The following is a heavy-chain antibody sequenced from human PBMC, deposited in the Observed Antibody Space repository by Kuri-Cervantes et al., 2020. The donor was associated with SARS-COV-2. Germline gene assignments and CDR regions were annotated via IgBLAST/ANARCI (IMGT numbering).Heavy chain of an antibody. V-gene: IGHV1-2*04. J-gene: IGHJ4*02. D-gene: IGHD3-10*01. CDR1: GYTFTDYY. CDR3: AGGEGVRGLMVLFQWRGAGPLDF. CDR2: INPNNGGT. Sequence: ASVKVSCKASGYTFTDYYMHWVRQAPGQGLEWMGWINPNNGGTNYAQKSQGWVAMTRDTSLSTAYMELSRLRSDDTAVYYCAGGEGVRGLMVLFQWRGAGPLDFWGQGTLVTVSS.